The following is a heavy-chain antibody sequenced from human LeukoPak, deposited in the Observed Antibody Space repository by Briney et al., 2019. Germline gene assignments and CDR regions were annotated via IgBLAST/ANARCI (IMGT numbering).Heavy chain of an antibody. CDR3: AKANWVSNADAVW. Sequence: QPGGSLRLSCAASGFSFSTYAISWVRQAPARGPEWVPSIRGGGETFYADPVKGRSTLYRDDYRNTVYFQLNDLRVEETAIYYCAKANWVSNADAVWWGQGTQVTVSS. J-gene: IGHJ4*02. CDR1: GFSFSTYA. CDR2: IRGGGET. D-gene: IGHD1-1*01. V-gene: IGHV3-23*01.